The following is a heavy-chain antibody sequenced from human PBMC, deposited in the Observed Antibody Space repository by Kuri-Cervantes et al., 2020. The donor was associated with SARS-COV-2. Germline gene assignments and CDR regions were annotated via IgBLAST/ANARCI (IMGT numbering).Heavy chain of an antibody. J-gene: IGHJ6*02. CDR1: GGSISSSNW. CDR2: IYHSGSP. V-gene: IGHV4/OR15-8*03. Sequence: SETLSLTCVVSGGSISSSNWWSWVRQPPGKGLEWIGEIYHSGSPNYNPSLKSRVTISVDKSKNQFSLKLSSVTAADTAVYYCARDTAAGDGGYYYYGMDVWGQGTTVTVSS. D-gene: IGHD6-13*01. CDR3: ARDTAAGDGGYYYYGMDV.